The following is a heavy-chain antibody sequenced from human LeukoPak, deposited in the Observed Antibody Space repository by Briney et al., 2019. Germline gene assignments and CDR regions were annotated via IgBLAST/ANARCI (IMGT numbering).Heavy chain of an antibody. V-gene: IGHV1-18*01. D-gene: IGHD2-2*01. J-gene: IGHJ5*02. CDR2: FCPYNDNT. CDR1: GYTFTSSV. CDR3: ARALGYQLVSWWFDP. Sequence: ASVKVSCKASGYTFTSSVISWVRQAPGPGLGWMGWFCPYNDNTNYAQKLQGRVTMTTDTSTSTVYVELRSVSSDDTAVYYCARALGYQLVSWWFDPWGQGTLVTVSS.